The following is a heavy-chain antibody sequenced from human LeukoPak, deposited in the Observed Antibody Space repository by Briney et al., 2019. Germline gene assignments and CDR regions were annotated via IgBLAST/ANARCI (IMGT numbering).Heavy chain of an antibody. J-gene: IGHJ6*03. V-gene: IGHV4-34*01. D-gene: IGHD3-22*01. Sequence: PSETLSLTCAVYGGSFSGFYWTWIRQTPDKGREWIGEMNPSGSTSYNPSLKSRVTISVDTSKNQFSLKLSSVTAADTAVYYCARGRQDVTMIVVVMTAVSYYLDVWGKGTTVTVS. CDR3: ARGRQDVTMIVVVMTAVSYYLDV. CDR2: MNPSGST. CDR1: GGSFSGFY.